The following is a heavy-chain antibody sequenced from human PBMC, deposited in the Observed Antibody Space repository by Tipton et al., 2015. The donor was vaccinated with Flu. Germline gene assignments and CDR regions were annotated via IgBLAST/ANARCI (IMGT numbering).Heavy chain of an antibody. V-gene: IGHV4-39*01. CDR1: GGSISSSSYY. CDR3: ARHATENWFDP. Sequence: TLSLTCTVSGGSISSSSYYWGWIRQPPGKGLEWIGSIYYSGSTYYNPSLKSRVTISVDTSKNQFSLKLSSVTAADTAVYYCARHATENWFDPWGQGTLVTVSS. D-gene: IGHD2-15*01. CDR2: IYYSGST. J-gene: IGHJ5*02.